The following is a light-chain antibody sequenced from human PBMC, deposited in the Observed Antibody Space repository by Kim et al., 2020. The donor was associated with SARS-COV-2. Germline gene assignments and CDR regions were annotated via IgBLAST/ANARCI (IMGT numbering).Light chain of an antibody. J-gene: IGLJ3*02. Sequence: AMGQTVRTTCLGDSLRNYYASWYQQRPGQAPILVIYSKNNRPSGIPDRFSGSSSGNTASLTITGAQAEDEADYYCNSRDSSNNHWVFGGGTQLTVL. CDR3: NSRDSSNNHWV. CDR1: SLRNYY. CDR2: SKN. V-gene: IGLV3-19*01.